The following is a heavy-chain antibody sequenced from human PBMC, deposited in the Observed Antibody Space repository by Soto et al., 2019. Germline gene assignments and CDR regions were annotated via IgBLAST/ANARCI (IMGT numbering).Heavy chain of an antibody. J-gene: IGHJ5*02. Sequence: SETLSLTCTVSGGSISSYYWSWIRQPPGKGLEWIGEIYHSGSTNYNPSLKSRVTISVDKSKNQFSLKLSSVTAADTAMYYCAKKQWVVPNWFDPWGQGTLVTVSS. CDR3: AKKQWVVPNWFDP. D-gene: IGHD6-19*01. CDR2: IYHSGST. V-gene: IGHV4-59*12. CDR1: GGSISSYY.